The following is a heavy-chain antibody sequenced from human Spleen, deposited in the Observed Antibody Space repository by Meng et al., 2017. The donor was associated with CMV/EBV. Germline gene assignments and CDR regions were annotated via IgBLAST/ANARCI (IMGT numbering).Heavy chain of an antibody. V-gene: IGHV4-39*07. CDR2: IYYSGST. CDR1: GGSISSSSYY. J-gene: IGHJ3*02. Sequence: SETLSLTCTVSGGSISSSSYYWGWIRQPPGKGLEWIGSIYYSGSTYYNPSLKSRVTISVDTSKNQFSLKLSSVTAADTAVYYCARGGWELLAFDIWGQGTMVTVSS. D-gene: IGHD1-26*01. CDR3: ARGGWELLAFDI.